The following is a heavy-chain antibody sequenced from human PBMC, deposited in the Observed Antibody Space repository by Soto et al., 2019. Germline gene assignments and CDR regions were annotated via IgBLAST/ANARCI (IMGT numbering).Heavy chain of an antibody. CDR1: GGSISSGDYY. J-gene: IGHJ4*02. D-gene: IGHD3-10*01. CDR2: IYYSGST. Sequence: QVQLQESGPGLVKPSQTLSLTCTVSGGSISSGDYYWSWIRQPPGKGLEWIGYIYYSGSTYYNPAYQGPVTISVATSKHQFSLKLSSVAAADTAGYYCSRVGGFGATTIVYWGQGTLVTVSS. V-gene: IGHV4-30-4*01. CDR3: SRVGGFGATTIVY.